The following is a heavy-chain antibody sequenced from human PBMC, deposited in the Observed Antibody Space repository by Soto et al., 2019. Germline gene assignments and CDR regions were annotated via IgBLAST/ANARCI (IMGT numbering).Heavy chain of an antibody. V-gene: IGHV4-30-2*01. CDR1: GGSISSGGYS. D-gene: IGHD5-18*01. J-gene: IGHJ4*02. Sequence: SETLSLTCAVSGGSISSGGYSWSWIRQPPGKGLEWIGYIYHSGSTYYNPSLKSRVTISVDRSKNQFSLKLSSVTAADTAVYYCASLVQLWSYFDCWGQGTLVTVSS. CDR3: ASLVQLWSYFDC. CDR2: IYHSGST.